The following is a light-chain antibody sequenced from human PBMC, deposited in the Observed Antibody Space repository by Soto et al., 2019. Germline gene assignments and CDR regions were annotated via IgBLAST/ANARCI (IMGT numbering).Light chain of an antibody. CDR3: LQDYSYPYT. CDR1: QDIKND. J-gene: IGKJ2*01. Sequence: AIQMTQSPSSLSASVGDRVTITCRASQDIKNDIGWYQQKPGRAPKLLMYSASTLHTEVPSRFSGSGSGSVFTLTISSLPPEDFATYYCLQDYSYPYTFGQGTKLEIK. V-gene: IGKV1-6*01. CDR2: SAS.